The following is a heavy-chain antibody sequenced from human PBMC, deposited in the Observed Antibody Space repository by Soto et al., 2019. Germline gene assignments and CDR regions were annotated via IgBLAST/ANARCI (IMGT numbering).Heavy chain of an antibody. V-gene: IGHV3-33*01. CDR1: GFTFSSYG. D-gene: IGHD3-10*01. Sequence: GGSLRLSCAASGFTFSSYGMHWVRQAPGKGLEWVAVIWYDGSNKYYADSVKGRFTISRDNSKNTLYLQMNSLRAEDTAVYYCARDLGTMVRGVYYYGMDVWGQGTTVTVSS. J-gene: IGHJ6*02. CDR2: IWYDGSNK. CDR3: ARDLGTMVRGVYYYGMDV.